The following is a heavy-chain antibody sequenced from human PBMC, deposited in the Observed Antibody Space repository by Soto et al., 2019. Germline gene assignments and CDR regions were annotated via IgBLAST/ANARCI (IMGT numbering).Heavy chain of an antibody. J-gene: IGHJ6*02. D-gene: IGHD2-2*01. CDR1: GFTFSSYW. Sequence: RLSCAASGFTFSSYWMSWVRQAPGKGLEWVANIKQDGSEKYYVDSVKGRFTISRDNAKNSLYLQMNSPRAEDTAVYYCARVGDIVVVPAAWRGYYYYYYGMDVWGPGTTVTVS. CDR2: IKQDGSEK. V-gene: IGHV3-7*01. CDR3: ARVGDIVVVPAAWRGYYYYYYGMDV.